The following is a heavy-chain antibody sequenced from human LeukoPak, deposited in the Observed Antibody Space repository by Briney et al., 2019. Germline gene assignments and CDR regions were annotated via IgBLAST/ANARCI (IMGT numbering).Heavy chain of an antibody. CDR2: ISYDGSNK. CDR1: GFTFSSYG. CDR3: AKRKYYGDYAATFDY. V-gene: IGHV3-30*18. Sequence: GGSLRLSCAASGFTFSSYGMHWVRQAPGKGLEWVAVISYDGSNKYYADSVKGRFTISRDNSKNTLYLQMNSLRAEDTAVYYCAKRKYYGDYAATFDYWGQGTLVTVSS. J-gene: IGHJ4*02. D-gene: IGHD4-17*01.